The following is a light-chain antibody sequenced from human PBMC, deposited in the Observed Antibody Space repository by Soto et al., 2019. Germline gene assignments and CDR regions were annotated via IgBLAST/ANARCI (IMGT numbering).Light chain of an antibody. V-gene: IGKV3D-20*02. J-gene: IGKJ5*01. CDR3: QQRSNWPLGIT. CDR1: QSVSSSY. Sequence: EIVLTQSPGTLSLSPGERATLSCRASQSVSSSYLAWYQQKPGQAPRLLIYGASNRATGIPDRFSGSGSGTDFTLTISSLEPEDFAVYYCQQRSNWPLGITFGQGTRLEIK. CDR2: GAS.